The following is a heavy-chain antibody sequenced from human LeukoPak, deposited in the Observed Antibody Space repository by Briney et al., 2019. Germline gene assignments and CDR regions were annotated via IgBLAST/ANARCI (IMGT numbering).Heavy chain of an antibody. CDR2: IHYSGST. CDR3: ARGERLGPDF. Sequence: PSETLSLTCTVSGDSISPYYWSWIRQPPGKGLEWIGYIHYSGSTNYNPSLKSRVTISVDTSRSHFSLKLSSATAADTAVYYCARGERLGPDFWGQGTLVTVSS. V-gene: IGHV4-59*01. D-gene: IGHD1-1*01. CDR1: GDSISPYY. J-gene: IGHJ4*02.